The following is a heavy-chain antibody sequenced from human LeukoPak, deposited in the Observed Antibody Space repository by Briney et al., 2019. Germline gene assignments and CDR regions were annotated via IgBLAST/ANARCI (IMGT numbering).Heavy chain of an antibody. CDR3: ARSPPIPTIVVVVAATDDWFDP. D-gene: IGHD2-15*01. CDR1: GYTFTGYY. J-gene: IGHJ5*02. V-gene: IGHV1-2*06. Sequence: SVKVSCKASGYTFTGYYMHWVRQAPGQGLEWMGRINPNSGGTNYAQKFQGRVTMTRDTSISTAYMELSRLRSDDTAVYYCARSPPIPTIVVVVAATDDWFDPWGQGTLVTVSS. CDR2: INPNSGGT.